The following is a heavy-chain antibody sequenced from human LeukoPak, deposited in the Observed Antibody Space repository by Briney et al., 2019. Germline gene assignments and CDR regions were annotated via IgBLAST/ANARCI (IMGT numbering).Heavy chain of an antibody. D-gene: IGHD3-22*01. Sequence: GGSLRLSCAASGFTFSSYSMNWVRQAPGKGLEWVSSISSSSSYIYYADSVKGRFTISRDNAKNSLYLQMNSIRAEDTAVYYCARDPFTSGDYYDSSGYSGYWGQGTLVTVSS. J-gene: IGHJ4*02. CDR3: ARDPFTSGDYYDSSGYSGY. V-gene: IGHV3-21*01. CDR2: ISSSSSYI. CDR1: GFTFSSYS.